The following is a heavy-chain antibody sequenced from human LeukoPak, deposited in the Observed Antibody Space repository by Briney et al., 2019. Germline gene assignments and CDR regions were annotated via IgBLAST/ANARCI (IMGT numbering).Heavy chain of an antibody. Sequence: ASVKVSCRASGYTFTGYYIHWLRQAPGQGLEWMGFINPNSGGTNYAQKFQGRVTMTRDTSISTAYMELSSLTSDDTAVYYCARDLEGYHYGSGNYPQWGQGTLITVSS. CDR3: ARDLEGYHYGSGNYPQ. J-gene: IGHJ4*02. V-gene: IGHV1-2*02. CDR1: GYTFTGYY. D-gene: IGHD3-10*01. CDR2: INPNSGGT.